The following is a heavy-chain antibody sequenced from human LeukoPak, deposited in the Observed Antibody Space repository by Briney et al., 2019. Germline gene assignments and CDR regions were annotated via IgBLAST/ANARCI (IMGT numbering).Heavy chain of an antibody. V-gene: IGHV4-39*07. CDR3: AREYTLYISGWFIDY. CDR2: IDYSGST. Sequence: KPSETLSLTCSVSGDSSGNSLYYWGWVRQPPGKGLEWIGTIDYSGSTYYNPSLKSRATISIDTSKNQFSLTLSPVTAADTAIYYCAREYTLYISGWFIDYWGQGTVVTVSS. J-gene: IGHJ4*02. CDR1: GDSSGNSLYY. D-gene: IGHD6-19*01.